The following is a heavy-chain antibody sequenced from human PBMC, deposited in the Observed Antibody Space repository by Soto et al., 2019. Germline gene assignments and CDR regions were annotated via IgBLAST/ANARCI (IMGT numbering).Heavy chain of an antibody. D-gene: IGHD3-9*01. J-gene: IGHJ6*03. CDR3: ARDQYYDILTGYLPQNYYYYYMDV. CDR1: GVTFSSYS. V-gene: IGHV3-21*01. CDR2: ISSSSSYI. Sequence: GSTKLACAASGVTFSSYSMNWVRKAPGKGLEWVSPISSSSSYIYYADSVKGRITISRDNAKNSLYLQMNSLRAEDTAVYYCARDQYYDILTGYLPQNYYYYYMDVWGKGTTVTVSS.